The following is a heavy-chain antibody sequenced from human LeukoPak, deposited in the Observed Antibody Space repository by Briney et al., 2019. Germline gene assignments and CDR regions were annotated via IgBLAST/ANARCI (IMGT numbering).Heavy chain of an antibody. CDR2: ISSSTTTI. V-gene: IGHV3-48*01. J-gene: IGHJ4*02. CDR3: ARARAEGVYFDY. D-gene: IGHD3-16*01. CDR1: GFTFSSYS. Sequence: GGSLRLSCAASGFTFSSYSMNWVRQAPGKGLEWVSSISSSTTTIYYADSVKGRITISRDNAKNSLYLQMNSLRAEDTAVYYCARARAEGVYFDYWGQGTLVTVSS.